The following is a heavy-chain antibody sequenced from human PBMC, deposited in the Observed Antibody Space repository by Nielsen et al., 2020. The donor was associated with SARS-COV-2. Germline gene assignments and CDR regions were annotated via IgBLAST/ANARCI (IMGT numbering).Heavy chain of an antibody. Sequence: ASVKVSCKASGYTFTGYYMHWVRQAPGQGLEWMGRINPNSGGTNFAQKFQGRVTMTRDTSISTANMELRRLRSDDTAVYYCARVGSGVVPGPLGIGMWYSYYYMDVWGKGTTVTVSS. CDR2: INPNSGGT. CDR3: ARVGSGVVPGPLGIGMWYSYYYMDV. J-gene: IGHJ6*03. V-gene: IGHV1-2*06. D-gene: IGHD2-2*01. CDR1: GYTFTGYY.